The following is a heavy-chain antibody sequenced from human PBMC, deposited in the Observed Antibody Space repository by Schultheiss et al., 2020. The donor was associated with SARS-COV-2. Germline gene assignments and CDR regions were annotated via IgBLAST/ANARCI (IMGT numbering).Heavy chain of an antibody. Sequence: SQTLSLTCAVYGGSFSGYYWSWIRQPAGKGLEWIGYIYYSGSTYYNPSLKSRVTMSVDTSKNQFSLKLSSVTAADTAVYYCARSIAARPVCWFDPWGQGTLVTVSS. CDR1: GGSFSGYY. CDR3: ARSIAARPVCWFDP. V-gene: IGHV4-59*08. J-gene: IGHJ5*02. D-gene: IGHD6-6*01. CDR2: IYYSGST.